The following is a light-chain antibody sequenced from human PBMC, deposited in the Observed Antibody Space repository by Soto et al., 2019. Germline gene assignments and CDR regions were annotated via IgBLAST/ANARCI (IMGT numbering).Light chain of an antibody. V-gene: IGKV3-15*01. J-gene: IGKJ5*01. CDR3: QQYSNWPPIT. Sequence: ELVMTQSPATPSVSPGGRATLARRASQSVSSKLAWYQQKPGQAPRLLIYDTSTRATGIPARFSGSGSGTEFTLTISSLQSEDFAVYYCQQYSNWPPITFGQGTRLEIK. CDR1: QSVSSK. CDR2: DTS.